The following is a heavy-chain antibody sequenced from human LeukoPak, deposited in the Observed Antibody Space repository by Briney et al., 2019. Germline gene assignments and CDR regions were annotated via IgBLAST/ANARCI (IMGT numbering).Heavy chain of an antibody. D-gene: IGHD3-22*01. CDR1: GFTVSSSY. Sequence: GGSLRLSCAASGFTVSSSYMTWVRQAPGKGLEWVSITYADGYTFYADSVKGRFTISRDSSKNTLCLQMNSLRADDTAVYYCAREGYYDSSGYFRSKTNLDYWGQGTLVTVSS. J-gene: IGHJ4*02. CDR2: TYADGYT. CDR3: AREGYYDSSGYFRSKTNLDY. V-gene: IGHV3-53*01.